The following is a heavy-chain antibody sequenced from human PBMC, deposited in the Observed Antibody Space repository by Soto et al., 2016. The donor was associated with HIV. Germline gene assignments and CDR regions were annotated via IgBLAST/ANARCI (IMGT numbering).Heavy chain of an antibody. D-gene: IGHD2-15*01. J-gene: IGHJ3*02. CDR1: GFTFSGSA. CDR2: IRSKANSYAT. Sequence: EVQLVESGGGLVQPGGSLKLSCAASGFTFSGSAMHWVRQASGKGLEWVGRIRSKANSYATAYAASVKGRFTISRDDSKNTAYLQMNSLKTEDTAVYYCRVRCSGGSCPRGAFDIWGQGTMVTVSS. CDR3: RVRCSGGSCPRGAFDI. V-gene: IGHV3-73*01.